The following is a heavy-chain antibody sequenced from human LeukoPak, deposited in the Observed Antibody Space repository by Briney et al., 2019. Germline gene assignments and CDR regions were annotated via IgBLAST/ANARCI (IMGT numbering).Heavy chain of an antibody. CDR1: GFGFSDSY. CDR2: ISGSGSDM. D-gene: IGHD6-6*01. J-gene: IGHJ5*02. V-gene: IGHV3-11*04. CDR3: ARTYSSSLVWFDP. Sequence: GGSLRLSCVVSGFGFSDSYMTWIRQTPGKGLEWLAYISGSGSDMYYADSVKGRFTISRDNAKNSLYLQMNSLRAEDTAVYYCARTYSSSLVWFDPWGQGTLVTVSS.